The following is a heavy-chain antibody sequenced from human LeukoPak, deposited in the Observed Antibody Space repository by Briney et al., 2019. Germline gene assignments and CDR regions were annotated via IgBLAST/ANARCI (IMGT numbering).Heavy chain of an antibody. V-gene: IGHV1-2*02. D-gene: IGHD1-1*01. CDR1: GYTFTGYY. Sequence: GASVKVSCKASGYTFTGYYMHWVRQAPGQGLEWMGWINPNSGGTKYAQKFQDRVTMTRDTSISTAYMELSRLRSDDTAVYYCAREYQLQRDYYYYMDVWGKGTTVTVSS. CDR3: AREYQLQRDYYYYMDV. J-gene: IGHJ6*03. CDR2: INPNSGGT.